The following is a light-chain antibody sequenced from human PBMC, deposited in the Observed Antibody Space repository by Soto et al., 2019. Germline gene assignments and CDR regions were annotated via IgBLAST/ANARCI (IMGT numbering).Light chain of an antibody. CDR2: AAS. J-gene: IGKJ4*01. V-gene: IGKV1-39*01. CDR3: QQSYSPLT. Sequence: DIQMTQSPSSLSASVGDRVTITCRASQSISSYLNWYQQKPGKAPKLLIYAASSLQSGVPSRFSGSGSGTDFILTISSLQPEDFATYYCQQSYSPLTFGGGTKVEIK. CDR1: QSISSY.